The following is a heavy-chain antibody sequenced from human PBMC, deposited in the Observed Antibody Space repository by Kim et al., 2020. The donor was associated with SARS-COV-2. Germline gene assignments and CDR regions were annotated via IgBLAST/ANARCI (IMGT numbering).Heavy chain of an antibody. CDR1: GLTFSNYG. Sequence: GGSLRLSCAAFGLTFSNYGMHWVRQAPGKGLEWVAAILYDGSKKYYADSVKGRFTICRDNSKNTLYLQMSSLRTEDTAVYYCAKGAILTGIDHDYWGQGTLVTVSS. J-gene: IGHJ4*02. V-gene: IGHV3-30*18. CDR2: ILYDGSKK. D-gene: IGHD3-9*01. CDR3: AKGAILTGIDHDY.